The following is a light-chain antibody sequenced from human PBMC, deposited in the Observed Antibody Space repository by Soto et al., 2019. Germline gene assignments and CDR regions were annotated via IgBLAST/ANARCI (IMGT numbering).Light chain of an antibody. CDR1: QSISSW. CDR2: KAS. J-gene: IGKJ2*01. Sequence: DIQMTQSPSTLSASVGDRVTITCRASQSISSWLAWYQQKPGKAPYLLIYKASILQSGITSRFSGSGSGTEFTLTISRLQPDDFAPYYYQQYDSYPLSTFGQGTKLEIK. V-gene: IGKV1-5*03. CDR3: QQYDSYPLST.